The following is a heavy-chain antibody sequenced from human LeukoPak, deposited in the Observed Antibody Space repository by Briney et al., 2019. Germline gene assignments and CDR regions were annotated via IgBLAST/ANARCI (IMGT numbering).Heavy chain of an antibody. CDR2: ISCSGGST. CDR1: GFTFSSYA. V-gene: IGHV3-23*01. J-gene: IGHJ4*02. CDR3: AKEDGSGPLSFDY. D-gene: IGHD3-22*01. Sequence: PGGSLRLSCAASGFTFSSYAMSWVSQAPGKGLEWVSAISCSGGSTYYADSVEGRFTISRNNSKNTLYLQMNSLRAEDTAVYYCAKEDGSGPLSFDYWGQGTLVTVSS.